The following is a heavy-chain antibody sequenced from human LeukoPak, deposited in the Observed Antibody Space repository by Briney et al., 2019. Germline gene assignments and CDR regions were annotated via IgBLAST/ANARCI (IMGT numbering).Heavy chain of an antibody. CDR2: IIPIFGTA. CDR3: ATAPLPVPPRSGLKVWAPDS. Sequence: AASVKVSCKASGGTFSSYAISWVRQAPGQGLEWMGGIIPIFGTANYAQKFQGRVTITTDESTSTAYMELSSLRSEDTAVYYCATAPLPVPPRSGLKVWAPDSWGQGTLVTVSS. J-gene: IGHJ4*02. V-gene: IGHV1-69*05. D-gene: IGHD3-16*01. CDR1: GGTFSSYA.